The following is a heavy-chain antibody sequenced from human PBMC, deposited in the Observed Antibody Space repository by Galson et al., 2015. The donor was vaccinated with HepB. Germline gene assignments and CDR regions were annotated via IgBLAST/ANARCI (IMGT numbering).Heavy chain of an antibody. J-gene: IGHJ4*02. D-gene: IGHD2-21*01. CDR3: VRGPVRVGHCGGDCYDY. CDR2: ISSSSSYI. V-gene: IGHV3-21*01. Sequence: SLRLSCAASGFTFSSYSINWVRQAPGKGLEWVSSISSSSSYIYYAGSVKGRFTISRDNAKNSLYLQMNSLRAEDTAVYYCVRGPVRVGHCGGDCYDYWGQGTLVTVSS. CDR1: GFTFSSYS.